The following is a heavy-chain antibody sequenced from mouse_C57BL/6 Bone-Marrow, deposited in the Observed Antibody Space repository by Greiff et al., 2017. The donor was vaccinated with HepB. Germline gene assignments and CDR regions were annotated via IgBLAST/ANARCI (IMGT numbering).Heavy chain of an antibody. CDR2: ISNGGGST. CDR3: ARPDGYYSAWFAY. Sequence: DVKLVESGGGLVQPGGSLKLSCAASGFTFSDYYMYWVRQTPEKRLEWVAYISNGGGSTYYPDTVKGRFTISRDNAKNTLYLQMSRLKSEDTAMYNCARPDGYYSAWFAYWGQGTLVTVSA. V-gene: IGHV5-12*01. J-gene: IGHJ3*01. CDR1: GFTFSDYY. D-gene: IGHD2-3*01.